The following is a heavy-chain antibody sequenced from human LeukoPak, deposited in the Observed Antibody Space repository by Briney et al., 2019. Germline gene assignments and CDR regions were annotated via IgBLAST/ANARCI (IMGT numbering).Heavy chain of an antibody. CDR2: IYYSGST. V-gene: IGHV4-59*08. D-gene: IGHD3-9*01. CDR3: ARGIYDILTGYEPLVYFDY. J-gene: IGHJ4*02. Sequence: PSETLSLTCTVSGGSISSYYWSWIRQPPGKGLEWIGYIYYSGSTNYNPSLKSRVTISVDTSKNQFSLKLSSVTAADTAVCYCARGIYDILTGYEPLVYFDYWGQGTLVTVSS. CDR1: GGSISSYY.